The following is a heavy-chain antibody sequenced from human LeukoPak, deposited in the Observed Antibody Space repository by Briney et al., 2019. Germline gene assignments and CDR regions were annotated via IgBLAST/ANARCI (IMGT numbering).Heavy chain of an antibody. Sequence: ERSLRLSCAASGFTFSSYGMHWFRHAPRKRLQWVAVISYDGSNKYYADSVKGRFTISIDNSKNTLYLQMNSLRAEDTAVYYCAKEYYYGSGSYYNYDYWGQGTLVTVSS. V-gene: IGHV3-30*18. D-gene: IGHD3-10*01. CDR2: ISYDGSNK. CDR3: AKEYYYGSGSYYNYDY. J-gene: IGHJ4*02. CDR1: GFTFSSYG.